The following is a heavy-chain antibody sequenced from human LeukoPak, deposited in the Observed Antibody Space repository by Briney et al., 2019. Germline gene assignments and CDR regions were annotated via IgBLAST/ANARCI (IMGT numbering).Heavy chain of an antibody. V-gene: IGHV1-46*01. CDR3: AVRAINTAGHSDY. Sequence: ASVKVSCKASGYTFTSYYMHWVRQAPGQGLEGMGIINPSGGSTSYAQKFQGRVTMTRDTSTSTVYMELSSLRSEDTAVYYCAVRAINTAGHSDYWGQGTLVTVSS. CDR2: INPSGGST. CDR1: GYTFTSYY. D-gene: IGHD6-13*01. J-gene: IGHJ4*02.